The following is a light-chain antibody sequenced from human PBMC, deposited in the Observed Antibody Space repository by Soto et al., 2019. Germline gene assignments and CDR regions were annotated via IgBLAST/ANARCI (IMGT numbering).Light chain of an antibody. V-gene: IGKV3-15*01. CDR3: QQYSNWHPIT. CDR1: QSVSIH. Sequence: ETVMTQSPGTLSVSLGERATLSCRASQSVSIHLAWYQQKPGQAPRLLIYDTSTRATGIPARFSGSGSGTEFTLTFSSLQSEDFAVYYCQQYSNWHPITFGQGTRLEIK. CDR2: DTS. J-gene: IGKJ5*01.